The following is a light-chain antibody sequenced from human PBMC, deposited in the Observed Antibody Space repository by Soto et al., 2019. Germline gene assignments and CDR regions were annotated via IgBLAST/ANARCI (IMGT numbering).Light chain of an antibody. CDR2: GNI. Sequence: QSVLTQPPSVSGAPGQRVIISCTGSNSNIGAGYEVHWFQQLPGTAPKLLIYGNINRPSGVPDRFSGSKSGTSASLAITGLQPEDGADYYCQSYDSSLSVLYVFGTGTKLTVL. CDR3: QSYDSSLSVLYV. V-gene: IGLV1-40*01. J-gene: IGLJ1*01. CDR1: NSNIGAGYE.